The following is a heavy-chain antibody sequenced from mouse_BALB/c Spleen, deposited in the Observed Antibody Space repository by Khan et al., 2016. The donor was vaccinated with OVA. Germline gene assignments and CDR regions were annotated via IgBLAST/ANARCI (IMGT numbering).Heavy chain of an antibody. CDR2: ISSGGDYT. V-gene: IGHV5-6*01. CDR3: ASHLTGSFDY. CDR1: GFTFSSYS. J-gene: IGHJ3*01. Sequence: EVQLVESGGDLVKPGGSLKLSCAASGFTFSSYSMSWVRQTPDKRLEWVAGISSGGDYTYYPDIVKGRFTISRDNADNALYLQMSSLRSEDTAMYYCASHLTGSFDYWGQGTLVTVSA. D-gene: IGHD4-1*01.